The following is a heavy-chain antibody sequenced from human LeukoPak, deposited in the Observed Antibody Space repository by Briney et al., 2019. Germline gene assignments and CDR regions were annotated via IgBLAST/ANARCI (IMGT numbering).Heavy chain of an antibody. CDR2: INHSGST. V-gene: IGHV4-34*01. CDR3: ARGLLGWCSSTSCYGKVTHFDY. CDR1: GGSFSGYY. D-gene: IGHD2-2*01. Sequence: PSETLSLTRAVYGGSFSGYYWSWIRQPPGKGLEWIGEINHSGSTNYNPSLKSRVTISVDTSKNQFSLKLSSVTAADTAVYCCARGLLGWCSSTSCYGKVTHFDYWGQGTLVTVSS. J-gene: IGHJ4*02.